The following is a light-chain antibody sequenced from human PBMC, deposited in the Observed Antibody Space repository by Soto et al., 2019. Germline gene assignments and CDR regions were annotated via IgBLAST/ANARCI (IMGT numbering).Light chain of an antibody. CDR1: QNINNW. Sequence: DIQMTQSPSTLSASVGDRVTITCRASQNINNWLAWYQRKPGKAPKLLIYAASSLESGVPSRFSGSRSGTEFTLTISSLQPDDCATYYCQHYESNPWTFGQGTKVELK. V-gene: IGKV1-5*01. CDR3: QHYESNPWT. CDR2: AAS. J-gene: IGKJ1*01.